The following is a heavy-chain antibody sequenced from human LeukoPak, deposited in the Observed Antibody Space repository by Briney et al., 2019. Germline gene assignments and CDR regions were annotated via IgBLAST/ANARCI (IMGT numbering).Heavy chain of an antibody. CDR2: INHSGST. J-gene: IGHJ5*02. Sequence: KPSETLSLTCAVYGGSFSGYYWSWIRQPPGKGLEWIGEINHSGSTNYNPSLKSRVTISVDTSKNQFSLKLSSVTAADTAVYYCARDPRIAAAGTFWFDPWGQGTLVTVSS. D-gene: IGHD6-13*01. CDR1: GGSFSGYY. CDR3: ARDPRIAAAGTFWFDP. V-gene: IGHV4-34*01.